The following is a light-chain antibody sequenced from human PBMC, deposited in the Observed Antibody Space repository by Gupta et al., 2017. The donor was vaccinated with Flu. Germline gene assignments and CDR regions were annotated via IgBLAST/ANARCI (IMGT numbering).Light chain of an antibody. CDR2: GNS. Sequence: QSVLTQPHSVSVAPGQRVTISCTGSSSNIGAGYDVHWYQQLPGTAPKLLIYGNSNRPSGVPDRFSGSKSVTSAALAITGLQAEDEADYYCQSYDNSLSAYVFATGTKFTVL. J-gene: IGLJ1*01. V-gene: IGLV1-40*01. CDR3: QSYDNSLSAYV. CDR1: SSNIGAGYD.